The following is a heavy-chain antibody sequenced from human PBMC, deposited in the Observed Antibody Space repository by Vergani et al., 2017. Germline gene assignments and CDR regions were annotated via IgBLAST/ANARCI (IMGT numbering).Heavy chain of an antibody. Sequence: VQLVESGGGLVQPGRSLRLSCAASGFTFDDYAMHWVRQAPGKGLEWVAVISFDGNSKFYVDSVKGRFTISRDNSKNTLYLQMNSLRAEDTAVYYCAKAVGTADRHHYFDYWGQGTLVTVSS. D-gene: IGHD6-25*01. CDR1: GFTFDDYA. J-gene: IGHJ4*02. CDR3: AKAVGTADRHHYFDY. CDR2: ISFDGNSK. V-gene: IGHV3-30*18.